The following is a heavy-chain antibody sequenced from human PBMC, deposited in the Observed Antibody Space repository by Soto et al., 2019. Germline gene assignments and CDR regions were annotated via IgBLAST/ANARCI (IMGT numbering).Heavy chain of an antibody. CDR2: ISSSSSYI. V-gene: IGHV3-21*01. D-gene: IGHD6-13*01. Sequence: PGGSLRLSCTASGFTFSRYSMNWVRQAPGKGLEWVSSISSSSSYIYYADSVKGRFTISRDNAKNSLYLQMNSLRAEDTAVYYCARDRKQQLVYAFDIWGQGTMVTVSS. J-gene: IGHJ3*02. CDR1: GFTFSRYS. CDR3: ARDRKQQLVYAFDI.